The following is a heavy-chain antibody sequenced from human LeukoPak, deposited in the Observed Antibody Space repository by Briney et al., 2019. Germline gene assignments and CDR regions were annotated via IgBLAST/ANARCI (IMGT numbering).Heavy chain of an antibody. D-gene: IGHD2-2*01. CDR1: GGSFSGYY. Sequence: SETLSLTCAVYGGSFSGYYWSWIRQPPGKGLEWIGEINHSGSTNYNPSLKSRVTISVDTSKNQFSLKLSSVTAADTAVYYCARVLGCSSTSCATDDAFDIWGQGTMVTVSS. J-gene: IGHJ3*02. CDR3: ARVLGCSSTSCATDDAFDI. CDR2: INHSGST. V-gene: IGHV4-34*01.